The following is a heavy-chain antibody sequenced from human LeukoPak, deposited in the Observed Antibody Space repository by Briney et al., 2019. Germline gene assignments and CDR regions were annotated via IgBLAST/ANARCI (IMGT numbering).Heavy chain of an antibody. J-gene: IGHJ4*02. D-gene: IGHD3-10*01. Sequence: GGSLRLSCKGSGYSFTSYWIGWLRQMPGKGLEWMGIIYPGDSDTRYSPSFQGQVTISADKSISTAYLQWSSLKASDTAMYYCARPQFYGSGSSVTDYWGQGTLVTVSS. V-gene: IGHV5-51*01. CDR3: ARPQFYGSGSSVTDY. CDR1: GYSFTSYW. CDR2: IYPGDSDT.